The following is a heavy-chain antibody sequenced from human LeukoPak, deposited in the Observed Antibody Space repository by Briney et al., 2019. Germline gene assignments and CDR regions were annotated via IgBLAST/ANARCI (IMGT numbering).Heavy chain of an antibody. CDR3: AKPSDDILSGYLYYYYMDV. J-gene: IGHJ6*03. D-gene: IGHD3-9*01. V-gene: IGHV3-48*01. CDR1: GFTFSSYS. Sequence: GGSLRLSCAASGFTFSSYSMNWVRQAPGKGLEWVSYISSSSSTIYYADSVKGRFTISRDNSKNTLFLQMSSLRREDTAVYYCAKPSDDILSGYLYYYYMDVWGKGTTVTVSS. CDR2: ISSSSSTI.